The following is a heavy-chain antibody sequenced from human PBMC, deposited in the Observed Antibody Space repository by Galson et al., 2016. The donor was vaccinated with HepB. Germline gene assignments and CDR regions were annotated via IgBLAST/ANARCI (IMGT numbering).Heavy chain of an antibody. J-gene: IGHJ6*03. Sequence: SVKVSCKASGYTFATHGISWVRQAPGQGLEWMGWISTHNGDTNYVQRLQGRVTMTTDTSTSTAYMELRSLRSDDTAVYYCARKIVVVLPNFYYMDVWGKGTSVIVSS. CDR1: GYTFATHG. CDR3: ARKIVVVLPNFYYMDV. V-gene: IGHV1-18*04. CDR2: ISTHNGDT. D-gene: IGHD2-21*01.